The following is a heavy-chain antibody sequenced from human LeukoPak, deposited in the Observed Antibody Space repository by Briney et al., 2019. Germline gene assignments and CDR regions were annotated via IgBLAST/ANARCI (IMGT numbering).Heavy chain of an antibody. D-gene: IGHD1-26*01. CDR2: ISDSGGTT. V-gene: IGHV3-23*01. J-gene: IGHJ4*02. CDR3: AKRRGSYSFYFDY. CDR1: GYTFNNYA. Sequence: GGSLRLSCAASGYTFNNYAMNWVRQAPGKGLEWVSGISDSGGTTDYADSVKGRFTISRDNSKNTLYLQMNSLRAEDTAVYYCAKRRGSYSFYFDYWGQGTLVTDSS.